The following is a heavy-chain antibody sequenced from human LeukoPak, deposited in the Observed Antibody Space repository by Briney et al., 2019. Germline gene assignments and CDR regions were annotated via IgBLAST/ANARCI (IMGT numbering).Heavy chain of an antibody. J-gene: IGHJ6*03. CDR1: GYTFTSYD. CDR2: MNPNSGNT. Sequence: ASVKVSCKASGYTFTSYDINWVRQATGQGLEWMGWMNPNSGNTGYAQKFQGRVTITRNTSISTAYMELSSLRSEDTAVYYCASISPPLYCRGGSCKEYYYYMDVWGKGTTVTVSS. V-gene: IGHV1-8*03. CDR3: ASISPPLYCRGGSCKEYYYYMDV. D-gene: IGHD2-15*01.